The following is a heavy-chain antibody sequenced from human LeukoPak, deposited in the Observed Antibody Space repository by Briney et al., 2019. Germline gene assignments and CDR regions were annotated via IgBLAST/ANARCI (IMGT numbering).Heavy chain of an antibody. Sequence: SETLSLTCTASGGSISSYYWSWIRQPPGKGLEWIGYIYYSGSTNYNPSLKSRVTISVDTSKNQFSLKLSSVTAADTAVYYCAREAVGWFDPWGQGTLVTVSS. D-gene: IGHD6-19*01. J-gene: IGHJ5*02. CDR2: IYYSGST. V-gene: IGHV4-59*01. CDR1: GGSISSYY. CDR3: AREAVGWFDP.